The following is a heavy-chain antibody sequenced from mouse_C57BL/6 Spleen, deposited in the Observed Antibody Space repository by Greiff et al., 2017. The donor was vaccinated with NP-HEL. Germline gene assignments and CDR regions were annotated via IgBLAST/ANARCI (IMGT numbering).Heavy chain of an antibody. Sequence: EVQLVESGAELVRPGASVKLSCTASGFNIKDDYMHWVKQRPEQGLEWIGWIDPENGDTEYASKFQGKATITADTSSNTAYLQLSSLTSEDTAVYYCTTDYGSPFDYWGQGTTLTVSS. CDR3: TTDYGSPFDY. D-gene: IGHD1-1*01. J-gene: IGHJ2*01. V-gene: IGHV14-4*01. CDR2: IDPENGDT. CDR1: GFNIKDDY.